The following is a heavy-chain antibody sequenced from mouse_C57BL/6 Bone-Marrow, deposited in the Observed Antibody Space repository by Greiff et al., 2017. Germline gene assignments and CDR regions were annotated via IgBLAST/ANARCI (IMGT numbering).Heavy chain of an antibody. D-gene: IGHD2-1*01. Sequence: VHVKQSGPELVKPGASVKIPCKASGYTFTDYNMDWVKQSHGKSLEWIGDINPNNGGTIYNQKFKGKATLTVDKSSSTAYMELRSLTSEDTAVYYCAREDYGNYMFAYWGQGTLVTVSA. CDR1: GYTFTDYN. J-gene: IGHJ3*01. CDR2: INPNNGGT. V-gene: IGHV1-18*01. CDR3: AREDYGNYMFAY.